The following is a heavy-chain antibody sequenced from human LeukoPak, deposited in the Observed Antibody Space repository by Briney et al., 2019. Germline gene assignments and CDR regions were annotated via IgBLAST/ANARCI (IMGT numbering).Heavy chain of an antibody. J-gene: IGHJ4*02. Sequence: PGGSLRLSCAASGFTFSSYWMHWVRHAPGKGLVWVSRINSDGSSTIYADSVMGRFTISRDNAKNTLYLQMNSLRAEDTAVYYCARDLDDYVWGSYRYSFFDYWGQGTLVTVSS. V-gene: IGHV3-74*01. CDR1: GFTFSSYW. D-gene: IGHD3-16*02. CDR3: ARDLDDYVWGSYRYSFFDY. CDR2: INSDGSST.